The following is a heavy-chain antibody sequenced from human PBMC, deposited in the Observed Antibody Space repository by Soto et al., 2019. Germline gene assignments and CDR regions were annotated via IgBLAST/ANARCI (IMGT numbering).Heavy chain of an antibody. CDR1: GGSISSGAYY. D-gene: IGHD5-12*01. Sequence: PSETLSLTCTVSGGSISSGAYYWSWVRQHPGKGLEWIGYIYYSGSTYFSPSLKSRLTISVDTSKTQFSLKLSSVTAADTAMYYCARARLRAVYAFDFWGQGTMVTVSS. CDR2: IYYSGST. J-gene: IGHJ3*01. V-gene: IGHV4-31*03. CDR3: ARARLRAVYAFDF.